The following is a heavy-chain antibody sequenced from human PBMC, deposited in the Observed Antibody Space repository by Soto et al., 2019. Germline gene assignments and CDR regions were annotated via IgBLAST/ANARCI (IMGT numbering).Heavy chain of an antibody. D-gene: IGHD3-22*01. Sequence: GESLKISCKGSGYSFTSYWIGWVRQMPRKGLEWMGIIYPGDSDTRYSPSFQGQVTISADKSISTAYLQWSSLKASDTAMYYCARHSTYYYDSSGPSHFDYWGQGTLVTVSS. CDR3: ARHSTYYYDSSGPSHFDY. J-gene: IGHJ4*02. V-gene: IGHV5-51*01. CDR2: IYPGDSDT. CDR1: GYSFTSYW.